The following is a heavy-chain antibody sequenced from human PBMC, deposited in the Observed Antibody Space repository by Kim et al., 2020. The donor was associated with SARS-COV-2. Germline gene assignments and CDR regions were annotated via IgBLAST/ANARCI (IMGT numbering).Heavy chain of an antibody. J-gene: IGHJ6*02. V-gene: IGHV3-23*05. CDR1: GVTFGDFD. D-gene: IGHD3-16*01. CDR3: ELRSLYYEMDV. Sequence: GGSLRLSCVVSGVTFGDFDMTWVRQAPGKGLEWVSRINRSGGSTQYGDSVKGRFTISRDNSKDTVYLQIHSLRVEDTATYYCELRSLYYEMDVWGQGTTV. CDR2: INRSGGST.